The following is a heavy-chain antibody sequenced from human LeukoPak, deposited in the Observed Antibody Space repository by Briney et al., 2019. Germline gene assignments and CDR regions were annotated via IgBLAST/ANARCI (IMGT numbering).Heavy chain of an antibody. CDR3: ARGGGGSYHEFDY. CDR1: GFTFSAYS. J-gene: IGHJ4*02. CDR2: ISSSSSYI. D-gene: IGHD1-26*01. Sequence: GGSLRLSCAASGFTFSAYSMTWVRQAPGKGLEWVSYISSSSSYIYYADSVKGRFTISRDNAKNSLYLQMNSLRAEDTAVYYCARGGGGSYHEFDYWGQGTLVTVSS. V-gene: IGHV3-21*05.